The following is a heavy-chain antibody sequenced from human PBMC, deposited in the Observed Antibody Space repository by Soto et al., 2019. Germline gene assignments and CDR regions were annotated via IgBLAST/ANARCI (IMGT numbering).Heavy chain of an antibody. CDR2: IIPIFGTA. CDR3: ARDFGSDLSAPGAVFDS. V-gene: IGHV1-69*13. CDR1: GGTFSSYA. Sequence: ASVKVSCKASGGTFSSYAISWVRQAPGQGLEWMGGIIPIFGTANYAQKFQGRVTITADESTYTAYMELRSLQSDDTAVYYCARDFGSDLSAPGAVFDSWGQGALVTVSS. J-gene: IGHJ4*02. D-gene: IGHD3-3*01.